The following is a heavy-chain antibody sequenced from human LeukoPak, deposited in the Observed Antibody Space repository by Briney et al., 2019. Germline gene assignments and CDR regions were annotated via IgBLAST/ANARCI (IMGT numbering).Heavy chain of an antibody. D-gene: IGHD2-15*01. J-gene: IGHJ5*02. CDR1: GGTISNYY. Sequence: SETLSLTCTVSGGTISNYYWSWIRQPAGKGLEWIGRMYMSGATNFNPPLKPRVTMSVDKSKTQFFLKLTSVTAADTAVYSFARDQAGYLNSFVPSGQGTLVSVSS. CDR3: ARDQAGYLNSFVP. CDR2: MYMSGAT. V-gene: IGHV4-4*07.